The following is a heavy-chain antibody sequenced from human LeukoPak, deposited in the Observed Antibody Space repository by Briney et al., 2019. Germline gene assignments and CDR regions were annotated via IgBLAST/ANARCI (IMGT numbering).Heavy chain of an antibody. D-gene: IGHD5-18*01. Sequence: GGSLRLSCVASGFTFSNYWMTWVRQAPGKGLEWLANMKLDGSKEHYVDSVKGRFTISRDNSKNTLYLQMNSLRAEDTAVYYCARVQGYSYGSYYFDYWGQGTLVTVSS. CDR1: GFTFSNYW. V-gene: IGHV3-7*03. J-gene: IGHJ4*02. CDR3: ARVQGYSYGSYYFDY. CDR2: MKLDGSKE.